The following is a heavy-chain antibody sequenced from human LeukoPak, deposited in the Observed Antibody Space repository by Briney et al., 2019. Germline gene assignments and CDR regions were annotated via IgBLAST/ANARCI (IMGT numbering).Heavy chain of an antibody. J-gene: IGHJ6*02. CDR3: ARSLDYLYGMDV. D-gene: IGHD3/OR15-3a*01. CDR1: GGSISSGSYY. V-gene: IGHV4-61*02. CDR2: IYTSGST. Sequence: SETQSLTCTVSGGSISSGSYYWSWIRQPAGKGLEWIGRIYTSGSTNYNPSLKSRVTISVDTSKNQFSLKLSSVTAADTAVYYCARSLDYLYGMDVWGQGTTVTVSS.